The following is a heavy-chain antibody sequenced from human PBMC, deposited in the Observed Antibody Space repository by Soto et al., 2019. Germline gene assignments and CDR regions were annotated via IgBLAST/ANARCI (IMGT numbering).Heavy chain of an antibody. J-gene: IGHJ4*02. CDR2: IYYSGST. CDR3: ASSRLAGTTDLDY. V-gene: IGHV4-31*03. D-gene: IGHD1-1*01. CDR1: GGSISSGGYY. Sequence: SETLSLTCTVSGGSISSGGYYWSWIRQHPGKGLEWIGYIYYSGSTYYNPSLKSRVTISVDTSKNQFSLKLSSVTAADTAVYYCASSRLAGTTDLDYWGQGTLVTVSS.